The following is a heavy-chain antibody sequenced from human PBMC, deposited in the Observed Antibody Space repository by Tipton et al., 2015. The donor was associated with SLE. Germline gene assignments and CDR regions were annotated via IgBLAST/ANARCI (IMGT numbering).Heavy chain of an antibody. V-gene: IGHV4-34*01. J-gene: IGHJ4*02. CDR3: ARGGNTVIKY. Sequence: TLSLTRDVYGASFSTYYWSWIRQPPGKGLEWIGEINQSGSTSYNPSLKSRVTISIDTSKNQFSLRLRSVTAADTAVYYCARGGNTVIKYWGQGTLVTVSS. CDR2: INQSGST. CDR1: GASFSTYY. D-gene: IGHD4-17*01.